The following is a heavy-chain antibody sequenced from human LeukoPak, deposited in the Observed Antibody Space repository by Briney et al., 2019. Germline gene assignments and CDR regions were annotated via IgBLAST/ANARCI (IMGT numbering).Heavy chain of an antibody. Sequence: GGSLRLSCAASGFTFSSYAMSWVRQAPGKGLEWVSDISGSGGSTYYADSVKGRFTISRDNSKNTLYLQMNSLRAEDTAVYYCAKVGYCSSTSCPNDYWGQGTLVTVSS. D-gene: IGHD2-2*01. CDR3: AKVGYCSSTSCPNDY. CDR1: GFTFSSYA. V-gene: IGHV3-23*01. J-gene: IGHJ4*02. CDR2: ISGSGGST.